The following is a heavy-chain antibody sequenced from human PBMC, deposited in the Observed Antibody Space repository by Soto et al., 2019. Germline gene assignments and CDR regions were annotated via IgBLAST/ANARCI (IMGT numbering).Heavy chain of an antibody. D-gene: IGHD2-2*01. CDR3: ARETFKRYCSSTSCQRGTNWFDP. CDR2: INPNSGGT. V-gene: IGHV1-2*04. CDR1: GYTFTGYY. Sequence: GASVKVSCKASGYTFTGYYMHWVRQAPGQGLEWMGWINPNSGGTNYAQKFQGWVTMTRDTSISTAYMELSRLRSDDTAVYYCARETFKRYCSSTSCQRGTNWFDPWGQGTLVTVSS. J-gene: IGHJ5*02.